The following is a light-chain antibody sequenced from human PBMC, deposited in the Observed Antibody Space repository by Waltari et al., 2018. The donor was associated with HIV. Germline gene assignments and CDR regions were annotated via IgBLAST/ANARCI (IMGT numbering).Light chain of an antibody. CDR2: DAS. Sequence: EIVLTQSPATLSLSPGERATLSCRASQSVSSYFAWYQQKPGKAPRLLIYDASNRATGIPARFSGSRSETDFTLTITSLEPEDFAVYYCQQRSNWPPYTFGQGTKLEIK. J-gene: IGKJ2*01. CDR1: QSVSSY. CDR3: QQRSNWPPYT. V-gene: IGKV3-11*01.